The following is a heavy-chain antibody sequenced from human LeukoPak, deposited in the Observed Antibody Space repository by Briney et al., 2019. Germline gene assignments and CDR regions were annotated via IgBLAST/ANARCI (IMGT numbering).Heavy chain of an antibody. CDR2: IKSKTDGETR. CDR3: AKGREYDYVGGGYRAAEEIDY. J-gene: IGHJ4*02. V-gene: IGHV3-15*01. CDR1: GFTLTNAW. D-gene: IGHD3-16*02. Sequence: GGSLRLSCAASGFTLTNAWMNWVRQAPGKGLEWVGLIKSKTDGETRDYAAPVKGRFTISRDDSDNTLYLQMNSLRAEDTAVYYCAKGREYDYVGGGYRAAEEIDYWGQEPLAPVSS.